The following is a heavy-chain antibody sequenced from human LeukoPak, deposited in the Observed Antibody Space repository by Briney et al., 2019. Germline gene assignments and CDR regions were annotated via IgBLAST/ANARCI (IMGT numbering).Heavy chain of an antibody. J-gene: IGHJ4*02. CDR3: ARLRIGYYYYAY. Sequence: PSETLSLTCTVSSGSISSYYWSWIRQPPGKGLEWIGYIYYSGSTNYNPSLKSRVTISVDTSKNQFSLKLSSVTAANTAVYYCARLRIGYYYYAYWGQGTLVTVSS. CDR1: SGSISSYY. D-gene: IGHD3-22*01. CDR2: IYYSGST. V-gene: IGHV4-59*01.